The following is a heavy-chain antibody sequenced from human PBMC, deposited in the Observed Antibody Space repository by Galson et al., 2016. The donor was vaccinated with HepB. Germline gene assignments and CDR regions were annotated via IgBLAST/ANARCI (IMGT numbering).Heavy chain of an antibody. CDR3: AKEMSDVLAFLEGRQSGDLGAFNI. D-gene: IGHD3-3*02. V-gene: IGHV3-9*01. CDR1: GFTFGDYA. Sequence: SLRLSCAASGFTFGDYAMHWVRQGPGKGLEWVSGISTNSGRKGYADSVKGRFTISRDNARNSPYLQMNSQRNEDTALYYCAKEMSDVLAFLEGRQSGDLGAFNIWGQGTVVTVSS. J-gene: IGHJ3*02. CDR2: ISTNSGRK.